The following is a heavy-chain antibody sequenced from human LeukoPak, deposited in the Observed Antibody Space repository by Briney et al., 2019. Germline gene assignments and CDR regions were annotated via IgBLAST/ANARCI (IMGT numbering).Heavy chain of an antibody. Sequence: ASVKVSCKASGYTFTGYYMNWVRQAPGQGLEWLGRINPNTGGTNFAQSFQGRVTMTRDTSITTAYMELSRLRSDDTAVYYCASSGGSGYWFDPWGQGTLVTVSS. V-gene: IGHV1-2*06. D-gene: IGHD2-15*01. CDR1: GYTFTGYY. CDR3: ASSGGSGYWFDP. CDR2: INPNTGGT. J-gene: IGHJ5*02.